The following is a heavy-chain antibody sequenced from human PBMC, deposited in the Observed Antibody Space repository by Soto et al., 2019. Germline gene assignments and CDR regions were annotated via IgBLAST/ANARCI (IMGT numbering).Heavy chain of an antibody. CDR3: ARSLGWYAIDY. D-gene: IGHD6-19*01. CDR1: GVSLASNSY. J-gene: IGHJ4*02. CDR2: MSHIGSV. V-gene: IGHV4-4*02. Sequence: VLLPESVPGMVQPSGTLSLACVVSGVSLASNSYWGWVGQPPGKGLEWLGDMSHIGSVNYNPCLTQRVLISMDKSHHQYSLNLNSVDAGVAAVYYIARSLGWYAIDYGGQGALVSFSS.